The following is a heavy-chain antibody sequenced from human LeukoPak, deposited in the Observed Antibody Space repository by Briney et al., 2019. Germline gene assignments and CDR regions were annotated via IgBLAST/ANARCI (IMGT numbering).Heavy chain of an antibody. CDR2: ISYDGSNK. V-gene: IGHV3-30*04. CDR1: GFTFSSYA. D-gene: IGHD6-19*01. Sequence: GGSLRLSCAASGFTFSSYAMHWVRQAPGKGLEWVAVISYDGSNKYYADSVKGRFTISRDNSKNTLYLQMNSLRAEDTAVYYCARGYSSGWPFDYWGQGTPVTVSS. CDR3: ARGYSSGWPFDY. J-gene: IGHJ4*02.